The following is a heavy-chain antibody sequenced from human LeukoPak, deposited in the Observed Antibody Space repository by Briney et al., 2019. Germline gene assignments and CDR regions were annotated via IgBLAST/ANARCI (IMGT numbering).Heavy chain of an antibody. CDR1: GFTFSSYS. J-gene: IGHJ4*02. V-gene: IGHV3-21*01. CDR3: ARDQMAGYSSGWYPFDY. D-gene: IGHD6-19*01. Sequence: PGGSLRLSCAASGFTFSSYSMNWVRQAPGKGLEWVSSISSSSTYIYYADSVKGRFTISRDNAKNSLYLRMNSLRAEDTAVYYCARDQMAGYSSGWYPFDYWGQGTLVTVSS. CDR2: ISSSSTYI.